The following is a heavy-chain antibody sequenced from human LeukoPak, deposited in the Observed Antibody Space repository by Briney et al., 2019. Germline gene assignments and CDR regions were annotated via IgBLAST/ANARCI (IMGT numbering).Heavy chain of an antibody. CDR1: GFTFSSYA. V-gene: IGHV3-30*04. CDR2: ISYDGSNK. J-gene: IGHJ5*02. Sequence: PGGSLRLSCAASGFTFSSYAMHWVRQAPGKGLGWVAVISYDGSNKYYADSVKGRFTISRDNSKNTLYLQMNSLRAEDMAVYYCARTQQWLATGGWYWFDPWGQGTLVTVSS. D-gene: IGHD6-19*01. CDR3: ARTQQWLATGGWYWFDP.